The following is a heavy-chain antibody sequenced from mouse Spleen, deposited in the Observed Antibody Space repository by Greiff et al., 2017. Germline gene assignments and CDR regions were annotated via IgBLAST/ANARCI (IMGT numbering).Heavy chain of an antibody. D-gene: IGHD1-1*01. CDR2: INPSTGGT. V-gene: IGHV1-42*01. CDR1: GYSFTGYY. J-gene: IGHJ2*01. CDR3: ARSPFITTVVATPFDY. Sequence: EVQLQQSGPELVKPGASVKISCKASGYSFTGYYMNWVKQSPEKSLEWIGEINPSTGGTTYNQKFKAKATLTVDKSSSTAYMQLKSLTSEDSAVYYCARSPFITTVVATPFDYWGQGTTLTVSS.